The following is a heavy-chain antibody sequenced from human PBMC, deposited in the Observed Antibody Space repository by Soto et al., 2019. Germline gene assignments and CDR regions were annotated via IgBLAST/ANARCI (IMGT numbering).Heavy chain of an antibody. J-gene: IGHJ4*02. CDR2: ISWNSGSI. V-gene: IGHV3-9*01. CDR1: GFTFDDYG. CDR3: AKDISYGMTTVTG. Sequence: EVQLVESGGVLVQPGRSLRLSCAASGFTFDDYGMHWVRQAPGKGLEWVSGISWNSGSIGYADSVKGRFTISRDNAKTSLYLQMNSLRAEDTALDYCAKDISYGMTTVTGWGQGTLVTLCS. D-gene: IGHD4-17*01.